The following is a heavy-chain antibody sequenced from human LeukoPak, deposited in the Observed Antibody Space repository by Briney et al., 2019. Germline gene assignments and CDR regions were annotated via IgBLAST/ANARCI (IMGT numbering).Heavy chain of an antibody. CDR2: ISGSGGST. CDR1: GFTFSSYG. J-gene: IGHJ4*02. D-gene: IGHD3-9*01. CDR3: AKDSSYDILTGYLPDY. Sequence: GGSLRLSCAASGFTFSSYGMSWVRQAPGKGLEWVSAISGSGGSTYYADSVKGRFTISRDNSKNTLYLQMNSLRAEDTAVYYCAKDSSYDILTGYLPDYWGQGTLVTVSS. V-gene: IGHV3-23*01.